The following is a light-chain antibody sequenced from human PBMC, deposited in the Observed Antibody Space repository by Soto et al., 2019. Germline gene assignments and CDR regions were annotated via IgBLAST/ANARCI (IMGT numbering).Light chain of an antibody. Sequence: EIVMTQSPATLSVSPGERATLSCRASQSVSRNLAWYQQKPGQAPRLLIYGAFTRATGIPARFSGSGSGTEFTLTISSLQTEDFAVYYCQQYKNWPRGTFGQGTKVEIK. J-gene: IGKJ1*01. CDR1: QSVSRN. V-gene: IGKV3-15*01. CDR2: GAF. CDR3: QQYKNWPRGT.